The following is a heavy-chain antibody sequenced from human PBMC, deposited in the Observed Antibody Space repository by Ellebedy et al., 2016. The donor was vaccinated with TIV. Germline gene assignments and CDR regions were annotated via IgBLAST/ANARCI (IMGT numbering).Heavy chain of an antibody. CDR2: INPNSGGT. CDR3: AILGYCSSTSCYAADY. CDR1: GYNFTGYY. J-gene: IGHJ4*02. D-gene: IGHD2-2*01. V-gene: IGHV1-2*04. Sequence: ASVKVSCKASGYNFTGYYMHWVRQAPGQGLEWMGWINPNSGGTNYAQKFQGWVTMTRDTSISTAYMELSRLRSDDTAVYYCAILGYCSSTSCYAADYWGQGTLVTVSS.